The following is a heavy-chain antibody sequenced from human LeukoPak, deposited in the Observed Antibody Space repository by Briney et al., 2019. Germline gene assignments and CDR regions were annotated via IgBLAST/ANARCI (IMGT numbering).Heavy chain of an antibody. Sequence: GGSLRLSCAASGFTFSTYAMHWVRQAPGKGLEWVAVIPYDGSNKYYADSVKGRFTISRENSKNRLYLQMNSLRAEDTAVYYCARVVPPTDYGSGSYFWDPYYFDYWGQGTLVTVSS. CDR1: GFTFSTYA. D-gene: IGHD3-10*01. CDR2: IPYDGSNK. V-gene: IGHV3-30*04. CDR3: ARVVPPTDYGSGSYFWDPYYFDY. J-gene: IGHJ4*02.